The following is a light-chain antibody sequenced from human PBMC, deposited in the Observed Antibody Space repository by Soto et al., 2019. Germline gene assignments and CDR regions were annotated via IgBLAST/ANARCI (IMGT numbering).Light chain of an antibody. CDR2: EVN. V-gene: IGLV2-18*01. CDR1: SSDVGSYNR. Sequence: QSALTQPPSVSASHGQAVTISCTGTSSDVGSYNRLSWYQQPPGTAPKLIMYEVNTRPSGVPDRFSGSKSGSTASLTISGLQAEDEADYYCSLYISGSTYVLGTGTKVTVL. J-gene: IGLJ1*01. CDR3: SLYISGSTYV.